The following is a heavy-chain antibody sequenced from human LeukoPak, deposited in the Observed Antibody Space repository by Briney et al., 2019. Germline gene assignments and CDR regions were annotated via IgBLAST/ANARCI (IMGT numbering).Heavy chain of an antibody. V-gene: IGHV3-49*04. CDR3: TRERDDYYYYGMDV. CDR2: IRSKAYGGTT. Sequence: GGSLRLSCTASGFTFGDCAMSWVRQAPGKGLEWVGFIRSKAYGGTTEYAASVKGRFTISRDDSKSIAYLQMNSLKTEDTAVYYCTRERDDYYYYGMDVWGQGTTVTVSS. J-gene: IGHJ6*02. CDR1: GFTFGDCA.